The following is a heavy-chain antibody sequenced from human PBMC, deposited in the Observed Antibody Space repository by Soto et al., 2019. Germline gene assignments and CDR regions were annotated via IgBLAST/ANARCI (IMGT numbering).Heavy chain of an antibody. CDR2: ISRSGDTT. CDR1: GFTFSSYA. V-gene: IGHV3-23*01. Sequence: TXGSLRLSSTASGFTFSSYAMSWVRQAPGKGLEWVSTISRSGDTTYYADSVKGRFTVSRDNSKNALYLQLNSLRAEDTAVYYCARPFPDNTYYYYGMDVWGQGTTVTVSS. CDR3: ARPFPDNTYYYYGMDV. D-gene: IGHD1-1*01. J-gene: IGHJ6*02.